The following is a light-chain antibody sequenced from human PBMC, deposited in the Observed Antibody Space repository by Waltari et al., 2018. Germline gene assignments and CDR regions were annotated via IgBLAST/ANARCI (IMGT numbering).Light chain of an antibody. J-gene: IGLJ3*02. CDR2: KAT. Sequence: QTVVTQEPSLSVSPGGTVTLTCALSSGSLSTTSYATWYQQTPGQAPRTLVYKATARSSGVPNSFPGAILGNTAALTITGAQADDESDYYCALYMGSGIWVFGVGTRLTVL. CDR1: SGSLSTTSY. CDR3: ALYMGSGIWV. V-gene: IGLV8-61*01.